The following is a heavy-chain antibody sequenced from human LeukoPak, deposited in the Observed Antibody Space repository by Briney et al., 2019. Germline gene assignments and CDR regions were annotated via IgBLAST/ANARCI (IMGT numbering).Heavy chain of an antibody. D-gene: IGHD3-3*01. J-gene: IGHJ3*02. CDR2: IYTSGST. V-gene: IGHV4-61*02. CDR3: ARDAGEWLVAFDI. CDR1: GGSISSGSYY. Sequence: SETLSLTCTVSGGSISSGSYYWSWIRQPAGKGLEWIGRIYTSGSTNYNPSLKSRVTMSVDTSKNQFSLKLSSVTAADTAVYYCARDAGEWLVAFDIWGQGTMVTVSS.